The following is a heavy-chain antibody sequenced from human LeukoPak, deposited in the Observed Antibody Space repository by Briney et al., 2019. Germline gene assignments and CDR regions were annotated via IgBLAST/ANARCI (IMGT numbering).Heavy chain of an antibody. D-gene: IGHD3-22*01. CDR1: GITFSTYW. Sequence: GGFLRLSCAGSGITFSTYWMHWVRQAPGKGLVWVSRINSEGSTISYADSVKGRFTISRDNAKNTLFLQMNSLRAEDTAVYYCARISSDSISYYDHWGQGTLVTVSS. V-gene: IGHV3-74*01. CDR3: ARISSDSISYYDH. CDR2: INSEGSTI. J-gene: IGHJ4*02.